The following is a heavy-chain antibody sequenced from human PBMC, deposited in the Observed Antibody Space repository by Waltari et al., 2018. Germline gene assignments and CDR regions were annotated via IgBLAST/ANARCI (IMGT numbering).Heavy chain of an antibody. Sequence: QVQLQQWGAGLLKPSETLSLTCAVYGGSFSGYYWSWIRQPPGKGLEWIGQINHSVSNNYNPSLKSLVTISVDTSKNQFSLTLSSVTAADTAVYYCASFLSGSGSYYNGVKSDGSFDYWGQGTLVTVSS. CDR1: GGSFSGYY. V-gene: IGHV4-34*01. J-gene: IGHJ4*02. D-gene: IGHD3-10*01. CDR3: ASFLSGSGSYYNGVKSDGSFDY. CDR2: INHSVSN.